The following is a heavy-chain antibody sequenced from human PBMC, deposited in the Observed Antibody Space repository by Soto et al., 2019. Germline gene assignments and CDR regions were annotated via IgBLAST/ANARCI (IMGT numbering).Heavy chain of an antibody. D-gene: IGHD2-15*01. CDR1: GFTFSSYA. J-gene: IGHJ4*02. Sequence: EVQLLESGGGLVQPGGSLRLSCAASGFTFSSYAMSWVRQAPGKGLEWDSAISGSGGSTYYADSVKGRFTISRDNSKNTLYLQMNSLRAEDTAVYYCAKWDIVVVVAARVSDYWGQGTLVTVSS. CDR2: ISGSGGST. CDR3: AKWDIVVVVAARVSDY. V-gene: IGHV3-23*01.